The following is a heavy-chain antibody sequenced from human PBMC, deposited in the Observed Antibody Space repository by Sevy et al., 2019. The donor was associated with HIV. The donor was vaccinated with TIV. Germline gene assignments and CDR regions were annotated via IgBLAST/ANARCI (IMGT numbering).Heavy chain of an antibody. V-gene: IGHV3-21*04. D-gene: IGHD3-10*01. CDR3: AKDRVSGTYYTGDFDY. J-gene: IGHJ4*02. CDR1: GFTFSSYS. CDR2: ISSSSSYI. Sequence: GGSLRLSCAASGFTFSSYSMNWVRQAPGKGLEWVSSISSSSSYIYYADSVKGRFTISRDSSKNTLYLQMNSLRAEDTAVYYCAKDRVSGTYYTGDFDYWGQGTLVTVSS.